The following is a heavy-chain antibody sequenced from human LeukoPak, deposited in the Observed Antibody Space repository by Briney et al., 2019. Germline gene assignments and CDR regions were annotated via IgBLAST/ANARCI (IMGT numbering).Heavy chain of an antibody. CDR3: ARGGYSSSWYSDYYYYYYMDV. V-gene: IGHV1-8*03. D-gene: IGHD6-13*01. CDR2: MNPNSGNT. J-gene: IGHJ6*03. CDR1: GYTFTSYD. Sequence: GASVKVSCKASGYTFTSYDINWVRQAPGQGLEWMGWMNPNSGNTGYAQKFQGRVTITRNTSISTAYMELSSLRSEDTAVYYCARGGYSSSWYSDYYYYYYMDVWGKGTTVTVSS.